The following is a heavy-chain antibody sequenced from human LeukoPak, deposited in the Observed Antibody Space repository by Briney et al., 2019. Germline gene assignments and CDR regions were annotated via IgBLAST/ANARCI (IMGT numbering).Heavy chain of an antibody. D-gene: IGHD3-22*01. CDR2: ILFDGSNT. V-gene: IGHV3-30*18. CDR3: AKGRAKYYYDSTAYYILDF. J-gene: IGHJ4*02. CDR1: GFNFSSFG. Sequence: GGSLRLSCAVSGFNFSSFGMHWVRQAPGKGRDWRAFILFDGSNTCYADSVKGRFTISRDNSKNTLYLHVNSLRADDTAVYYCAKGRAKYYYDSTAYYILDFWGQGTLVTVSS.